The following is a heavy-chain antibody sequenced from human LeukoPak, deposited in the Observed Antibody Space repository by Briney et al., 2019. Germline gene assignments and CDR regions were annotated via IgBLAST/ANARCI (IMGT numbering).Heavy chain of an antibody. CDR3: ARWGRGDSSGYYIGY. D-gene: IGHD3-22*01. J-gene: IGHJ4*02. V-gene: IGHV4-34*01. CDR1: SGSITSYY. CDR2: INHSGST. Sequence: PSETLSLTCTVSSGSITSYYWSWIRQPPGKGLEWIGEINHSGSTDYNPSLKSRVTISVDTSKNQFSLKLSPVTAADTAVYYCARWGRGDSSGYYIGYWGQGTLVTVSS.